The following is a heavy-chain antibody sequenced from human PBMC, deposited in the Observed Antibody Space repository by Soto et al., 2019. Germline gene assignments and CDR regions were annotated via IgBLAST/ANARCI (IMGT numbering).Heavy chain of an antibody. J-gene: IGHJ4*02. Sequence: SETLSLTCTVSGGSVSSGSYYWSWIRQPPGKGLEWIGYIYYSGSTNYNPSLKSRVTISVDTSKNQFSLKLSSVTAADTAVYYCARGLGNLLWRDYWGQGTLVTVSS. CDR2: IYYSGST. D-gene: IGHD2-21*01. V-gene: IGHV4-61*01. CDR1: GGSVSSGSYY. CDR3: ARGLGNLLWRDY.